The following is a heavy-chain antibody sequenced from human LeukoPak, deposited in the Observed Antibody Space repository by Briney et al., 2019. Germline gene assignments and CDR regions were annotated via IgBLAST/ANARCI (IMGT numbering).Heavy chain of an antibody. CDR1: GGPISSGGYY. J-gene: IGHJ6*02. Sequence: SQNLSLTCTVSGGPISSGGYYWSWIRQHPGKGLEWIGYIYYSGSTYYNPSLKSRVTISVDTSKNQFSLKLSSVTAADTAVYYCARLRYHFYYYYGMDVWGQGTTVTVSS. CDR3: ARLRYHFYYYYGMDV. V-gene: IGHV4-31*03. CDR2: IYYSGST. D-gene: IGHD1-1*01.